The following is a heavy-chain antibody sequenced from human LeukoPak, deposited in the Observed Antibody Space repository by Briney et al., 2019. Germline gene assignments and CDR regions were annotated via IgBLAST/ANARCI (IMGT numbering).Heavy chain of an antibody. CDR1: GYTFTGYY. Sequence: GASVKVSCKASGYTFTGYYMHWVRQAPGQGLEWMGWISAYNGNTNYAQKLQGRVTMTTDTSTSTAYMELRSLRSDDTAVYYCVRDLKYSSSYWFDPWGQGTLVTVSS. J-gene: IGHJ5*02. D-gene: IGHD6-6*01. CDR2: ISAYNGNT. V-gene: IGHV1-18*04. CDR3: VRDLKYSSSYWFDP.